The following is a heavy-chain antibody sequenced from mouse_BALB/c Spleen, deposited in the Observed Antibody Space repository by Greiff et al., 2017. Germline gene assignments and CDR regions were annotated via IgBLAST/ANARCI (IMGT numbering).Heavy chain of an antibody. CDR3: AREYGKGGFFDY. V-gene: IGHV5-6*01. D-gene: IGHD2-10*02. J-gene: IGHJ2*01. Sequence: EVQVVESGGDLVKPGGSLKLSCAASGFTFSSYGMSWVRQTPDKRLEWVATISSGGSYTYYPDSVKGRFTISRDNAKNTLYLQMSSLKSEDTAMYYCAREYGKGGFFDYWGQGTTLTVSS. CDR2: ISSGGSYT. CDR1: GFTFSSYG.